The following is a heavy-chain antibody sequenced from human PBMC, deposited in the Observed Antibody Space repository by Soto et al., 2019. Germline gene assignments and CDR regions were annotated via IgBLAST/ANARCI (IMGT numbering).Heavy chain of an antibody. CDR1: GGSFSGYY. Sequence: ASETPSLTCAVHGGSFSGYYWSWIRQPPGKGLEWIGEINHSGSTNYNPSLKSRVTISVDTSKNQFSLKLSSVTAADTAVYYCAGGNVDIVVSVYGMDVWGQGTTVTVSS. D-gene: IGHD5-12*01. CDR2: INHSGST. CDR3: AGGNVDIVVSVYGMDV. V-gene: IGHV4-34*01. J-gene: IGHJ6*02.